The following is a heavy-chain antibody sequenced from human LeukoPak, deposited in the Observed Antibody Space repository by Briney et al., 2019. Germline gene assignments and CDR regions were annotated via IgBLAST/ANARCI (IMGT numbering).Heavy chain of an antibody. V-gene: IGHV3-48*02. CDR3: ARDLPYGGNSGGDC. CDR1: GFTFSSYS. J-gene: IGHJ4*02. D-gene: IGHD4-23*01. CDR2: ISSGSSNI. Sequence: GGPLRLSCAASGFTFSSYSMNWVRQAPGKGLEWVPYISSGSSNIYYADSVKGRFTISRDNAKNSLYLQMSSLRDEDTAVYYCARDLPYGGNSGGDCWGQGTLVTVSS.